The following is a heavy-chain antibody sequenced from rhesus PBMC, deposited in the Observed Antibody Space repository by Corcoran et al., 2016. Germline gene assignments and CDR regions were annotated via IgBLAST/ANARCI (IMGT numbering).Heavy chain of an antibody. CDR3: AKDGVVVSATPGYFEF. V-gene: IGHV3S5*01. CDR2: MHNGGGST. Sequence: EVQLVESGGGLVQPGGSLRLSCAASGFTFSSYGMSWVRQAPGKGLEWVSYMHNGGGSTYNAESVKGRFTSSRDNSKNTLYLQMNSLRAEDTAVYYCAKDGVVVSATPGYFEFWGQGALVTVSS. CDR1: GFTFSSYG. D-gene: IGHD2-8*01. J-gene: IGHJ1*01.